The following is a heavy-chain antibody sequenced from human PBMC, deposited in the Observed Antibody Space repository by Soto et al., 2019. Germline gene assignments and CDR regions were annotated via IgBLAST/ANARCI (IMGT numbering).Heavy chain of an antibody. D-gene: IGHD6-13*01. CDR2: VYNSGGGT. Sequence: EVQLLESGGGLVQPGGSLRLSCVVSGFTFSSYAMSWVRQAPGKGLEWVSAVYNSGGGTYYADSVKGRFTISRDNSKNTLHLQMNSLRAEDTAVYYCAKHQYNSTWYCPFDYWGQGTLVTVSS. J-gene: IGHJ4*02. CDR1: GFTFSSYA. V-gene: IGHV3-23*01. CDR3: AKHQYNSTWYCPFDY.